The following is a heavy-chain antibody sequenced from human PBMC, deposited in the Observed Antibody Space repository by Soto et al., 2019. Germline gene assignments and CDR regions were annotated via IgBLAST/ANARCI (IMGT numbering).Heavy chain of an antibody. D-gene: IGHD3-22*01. J-gene: IGHJ4*02. Sequence: PGGSLRLSCAASGFTFDDYAMHWVRQAPGKGLEWVSGISWNSGSIGYADSVKGRFTISRDNAKNSLYLQMNSLRAEDTALCYCAKDSSYYYDSSGSFDYWGQGTLVTVSS. CDR1: GFTFDDYA. CDR2: ISWNSGSI. V-gene: IGHV3-9*01. CDR3: AKDSSYYYDSSGSFDY.